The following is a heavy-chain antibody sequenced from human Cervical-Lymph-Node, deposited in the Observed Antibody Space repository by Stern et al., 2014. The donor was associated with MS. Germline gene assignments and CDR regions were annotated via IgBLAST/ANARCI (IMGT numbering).Heavy chain of an antibody. CDR2: LYHSGHT. CDR3: ARVNTGYNWFDY. J-gene: IGHJ5*01. V-gene: IGHV4-4*02. Sequence: QVQLQESGPGLVQPSGTLSLTCAVSGGSLSNTNWWGWVRQTPGMGLERIGELYHSGHTNLRPSLKSRVTMSVDKSKNKFFLEVKYVTAADTAIYYCARVNTGYNWFDYWGQGTLVTVSS. CDR1: GGSLSNTNW. D-gene: IGHD5-12*01.